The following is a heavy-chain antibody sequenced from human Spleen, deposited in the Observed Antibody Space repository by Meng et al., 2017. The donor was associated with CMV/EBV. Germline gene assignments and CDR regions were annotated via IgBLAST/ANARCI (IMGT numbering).Heavy chain of an antibody. Sequence: SETLSLTCTVSGGSISSYYWSWIRQPPGKGLEWIGYIYYSGSTNYNPSLKSRVTISVDTSKNQFSLKLRSVTAADTAVYYCARGGIFGVDIPDYWGQGTLVTVSS. D-gene: IGHD3-3*01. CDR2: IYYSGST. CDR3: ARGGIFGVDIPDY. CDR1: GGSISSYY. V-gene: IGHV4-59*12. J-gene: IGHJ4*02.